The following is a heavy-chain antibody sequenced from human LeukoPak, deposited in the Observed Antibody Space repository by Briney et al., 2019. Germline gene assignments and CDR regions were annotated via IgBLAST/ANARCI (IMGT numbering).Heavy chain of an antibody. J-gene: IGHJ4*02. CDR2: INSDGSST. CDR3: ARDRKILTGYYDFDY. V-gene: IGHV3-74*01. Sequence: PGGSLRLSCAASGFTFSGYWMHWVRQAPGKGLVWVSRINSDGSSTSYADSVKGRFTISRDNAKNTLYLQMNSLRAEDTAVYYCARDRKILTGYYDFDYWGQGTLVTVSS. D-gene: IGHD3-9*01. CDR1: GFTFSGYW.